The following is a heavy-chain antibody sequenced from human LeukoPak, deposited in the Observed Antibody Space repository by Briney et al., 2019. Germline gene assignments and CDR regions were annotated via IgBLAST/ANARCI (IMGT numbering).Heavy chain of an antibody. D-gene: IGHD1-1*01. CDR3: ARGYSYLDY. Sequence: GGSLRLSCAASGFTFDDYAMHWVRQAPGKGLEWVSGISWNSGSIGYADSVKGRFTISRDNAKNSLYLQMNSLRAEDMALYYCARGYSYLDYWGQGTLVTVSS. CDR1: GFTFDDYA. CDR2: ISWNSGSI. J-gene: IGHJ4*02. V-gene: IGHV3-9*03.